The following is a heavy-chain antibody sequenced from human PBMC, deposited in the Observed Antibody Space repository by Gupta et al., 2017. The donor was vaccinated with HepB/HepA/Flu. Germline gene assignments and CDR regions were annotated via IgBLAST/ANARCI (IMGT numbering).Heavy chain of an antibody. CDR2: INPSGGST. Sequence: QVQLVQSGAEVKKPGASVKVSCKASGYTFTSYYMHWVRQAPGQGLEWMGIINPSGGSTSYAQKFQGRVTMTRDTSTSTVYMELSSLRSEDTAVYYCARAPVLMVYAAVKDYYYMDVWGKGTTVTVSS. J-gene: IGHJ6*03. D-gene: IGHD2-8*01. V-gene: IGHV1-46*01. CDR1: GYTFTSYY. CDR3: ARAPVLMVYAAVKDYYYMDV.